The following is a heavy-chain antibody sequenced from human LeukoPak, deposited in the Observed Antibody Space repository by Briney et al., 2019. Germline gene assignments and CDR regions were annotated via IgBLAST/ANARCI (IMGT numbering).Heavy chain of an antibody. D-gene: IGHD2-2*01. V-gene: IGHV1-18*01. J-gene: IGHJ5*02. CDR2: ISAYNGNT. Sequence: ASVKVSCKASGYTFKNYGISWVRQAPGQGLEWMGWISAYNGNTNYAQKLQGRVTMTTDTSTSTAYMELRSLRSDDTAVYYCARGVVVPAAMGGWFDPWGQGTLVTVSS. CDR3: ARGVVVPAAMGGWFDP. CDR1: GYTFKNYG.